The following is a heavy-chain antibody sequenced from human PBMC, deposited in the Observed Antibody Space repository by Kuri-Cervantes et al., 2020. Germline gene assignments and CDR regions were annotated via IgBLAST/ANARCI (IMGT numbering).Heavy chain of an antibody. Sequence: ETLSLTCAASGFTFSSYWMSWVRQAPGKGLEWVANIKQDGSEKYYVDSVKGRFTISRDNAKNSLYLQMNSLRAEDTAVYYCARDRAYWVVNGMDVWGQGTTVTVSS. CDR2: IKQDGSEK. D-gene: IGHD2-8*02. V-gene: IGHV3-7*01. J-gene: IGHJ6*02. CDR3: ARDRAYWVVNGMDV. CDR1: GFTFSSYW.